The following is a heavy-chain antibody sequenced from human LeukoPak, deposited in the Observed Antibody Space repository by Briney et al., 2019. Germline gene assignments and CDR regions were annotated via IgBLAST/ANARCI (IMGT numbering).Heavy chain of an antibody. CDR1: GFTFSDYY. CDR3: ARGVDYYGV. D-gene: IGHD3-10*01. V-gene: IGHV4-34*01. J-gene: IGHJ4*02. Sequence: GSLRLSCAASGFTFSDYYMSWIRQPPGKGLEWIGEINHSGRTNYNPSLKSRVTISVDTSKKQFPLKLSSVTAADTAVYYCARGVDYYGVWGQGTLVTVSS. CDR2: INHSGRT.